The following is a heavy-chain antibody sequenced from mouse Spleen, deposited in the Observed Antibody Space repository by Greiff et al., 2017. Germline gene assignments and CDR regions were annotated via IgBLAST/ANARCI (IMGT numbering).Heavy chain of an antibody. CDR2: IFPGSGST. D-gene: IGHD1-1*01. CDR1: GYTFTSYC. V-gene: IGHV1-55*01. CDR3: AREGDTKEFAY. Sequence: QVQLQQPGAELVKPGASVKLSCKASGYTFTSYCITWVKQRPAQGLVWFVDIFPGSGSTNYNETFKSKATLTVDTSSSTDYMQISSLTSEDSAVYYCAREGDTKEFAYWGQGTLVTVSA. J-gene: IGHJ3*01.